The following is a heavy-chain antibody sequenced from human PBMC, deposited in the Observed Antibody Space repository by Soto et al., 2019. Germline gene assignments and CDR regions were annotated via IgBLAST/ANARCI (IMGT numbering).Heavy chain of an antibody. D-gene: IGHD1-1*01. V-gene: IGHV4-34*01. CDR3: ARVERGTATTVVDAFDI. CDR2: MSHSGGT. CDR1: GGFVSSGSYY. Sequence: QVQLQQWGAGLLNPSETLSLTCAVYGGFVSSGSYYWSWIRQPPGKGLEWIGEMSHSGGTHFNPSLESRVTISVDTYKNQFSLKMSSVTAADTALYYCARVERGTATTVVDAFDIWGPGTMVTVSS. J-gene: IGHJ3*02.